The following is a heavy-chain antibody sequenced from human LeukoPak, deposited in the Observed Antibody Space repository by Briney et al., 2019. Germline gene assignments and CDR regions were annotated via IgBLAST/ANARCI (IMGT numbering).Heavy chain of an antibody. V-gene: IGHV1-2*02. CDR3: ARGFGSYYNSGNDAFDI. D-gene: IGHD1-26*01. CDR2: INPNSGGT. J-gene: IGHJ3*02. CDR1: GYTFTGYY. Sequence: GASVKVSCKASGYTFTGYYMHWVRQAPGQGLEWMGWINPNSGGTNYAQKFQGRVTITRNTSISTAYMELSSLRSEDTAVYYCARGFGSYYNSGNDAFDIWGQGTMVTVSS.